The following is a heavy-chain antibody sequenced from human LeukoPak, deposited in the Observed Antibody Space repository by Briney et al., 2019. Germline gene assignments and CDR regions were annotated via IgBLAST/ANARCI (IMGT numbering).Heavy chain of an antibody. Sequence: GGSLRLSCAASGFTFSSYAMSWVRQAPGKGLEWVSAISGSGGSTYYADSVKGRFTTSRDNSKNTLYLQMNSLRAEDTAVYYCAKDQDRAYCGGDCSSYFDYWGQGTLVTVSS. CDR1: GFTFSSYA. J-gene: IGHJ4*02. D-gene: IGHD2-21*02. CDR3: AKDQDRAYCGGDCSSYFDY. CDR2: ISGSGGST. V-gene: IGHV3-23*01.